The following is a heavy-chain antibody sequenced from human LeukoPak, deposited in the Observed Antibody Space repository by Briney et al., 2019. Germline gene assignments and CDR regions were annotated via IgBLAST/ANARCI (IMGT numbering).Heavy chain of an antibody. CDR2: INYSGSA. CDR3: ARVYRDDFWSGYSTHFDY. J-gene: IGHJ4*02. CDR1: GGSISNYY. D-gene: IGHD3-3*01. Sequence: SETLSLTCTVSGGSISNYYWSWIRQPPGKGLEWIGYINYSGSANSNPSLRSRVTISVDTSKNQFSLKLTSVTAADTAVYYCARVYRDDFWSGYSTHFDYWGQGTLVTVSS. V-gene: IGHV4-59*01.